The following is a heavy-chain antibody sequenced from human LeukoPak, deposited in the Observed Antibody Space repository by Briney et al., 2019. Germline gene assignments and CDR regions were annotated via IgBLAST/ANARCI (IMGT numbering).Heavy chain of an antibody. Sequence: PGRSLRLSCAASGFTFSSYGMHWVRQDPRKGLEWVAVISYDGSNKYYADSVKGRFTISRDNSKNTLYLQMNSLRAEDTAVYYCAKARITMITLDYWGQGTLVTVSS. J-gene: IGHJ4*02. CDR1: GFTFSSYG. V-gene: IGHV3-30*18. CDR3: AKARITMITLDY. CDR2: ISYDGSNK. D-gene: IGHD3-22*01.